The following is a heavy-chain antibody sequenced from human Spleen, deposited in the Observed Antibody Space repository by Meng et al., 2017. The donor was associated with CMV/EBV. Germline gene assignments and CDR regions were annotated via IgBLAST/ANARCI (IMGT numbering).Heavy chain of an antibody. D-gene: IGHD3-3*01. J-gene: IGHJ6*02. CDR1: GASITTTKW. Sequence: SETLSLTCAVSGASITTTKWWTWVRQPPGKGLEWIGEINHSGSTNYNPSLKSRVTISVDTSKNQFSLKLSSVTAADTAVYYCASSITIFGVVIPTMDVWGQGTTVTVSS. CDR3: ASSITIFGVVIPTMDV. V-gene: IGHV4-4*02. CDR2: INHSGST.